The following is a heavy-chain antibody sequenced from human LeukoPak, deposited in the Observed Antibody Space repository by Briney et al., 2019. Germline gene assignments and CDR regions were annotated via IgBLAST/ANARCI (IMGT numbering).Heavy chain of an antibody. J-gene: IGHJ6*02. CDR3: ARDLVVVPAAIPYYYYYGMDV. CDR2: ISAYNGNT. CDR1: GYTFTSYG. V-gene: IGHV1-18*01. Sequence: ASVKVSCKASGYTFTSYGTSWVRQAPGRGLEWMGWISAYNGNTNYAQKLQGRVTMTTDTSTSTAYMVLRSLRSDDTAVYYCARDLVVVPAAIPYYYYYGMDVWGQGTTVTVSS. D-gene: IGHD2-2*01.